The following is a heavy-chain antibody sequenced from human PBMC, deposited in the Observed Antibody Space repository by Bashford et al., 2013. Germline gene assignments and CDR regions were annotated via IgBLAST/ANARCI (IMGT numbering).Heavy chain of an antibody. Sequence: SVKVSCKASGGTFSSYAISWVRQAPGQGLEWMGGIIPIFGTANYAQKFQGRVTITADESTSTAYMELSSLRSEDTAVYYCAFLGPYSSGWYPTNYGMDVWGQGTTVTVSS. J-gene: IGHJ6*02. CDR3: AFLGPYSSGWYPTNYGMDV. CDR1: GGTFSSYA. D-gene: IGHD6-19*01. CDR2: IIPIFGTA. V-gene: IGHV1-69*13.